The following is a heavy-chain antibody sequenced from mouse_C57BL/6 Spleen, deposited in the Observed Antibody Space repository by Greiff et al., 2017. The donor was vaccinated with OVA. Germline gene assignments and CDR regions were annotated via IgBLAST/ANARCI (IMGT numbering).Heavy chain of an antibody. CDR1: GYTFTSYW. Sequence: VQLQESGAELVKPGASVKLSCKASGYTFTSYWMHWVKQRPGRGLEWIGRIDPNSGGTKYNEKFKSKATLTVDKPSSTAYMQLSSLTSEDSAVYYCAREGIYYDYDRAWFAYWGQGTLVTVSA. V-gene: IGHV1-72*01. CDR3: AREGIYYDYDRAWFAY. D-gene: IGHD2-4*01. J-gene: IGHJ3*01. CDR2: IDPNSGGT.